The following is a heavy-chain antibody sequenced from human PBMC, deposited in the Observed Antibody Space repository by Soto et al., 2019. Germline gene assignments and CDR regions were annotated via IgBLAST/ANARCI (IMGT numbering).Heavy chain of an antibody. V-gene: IGHV1-18*04. D-gene: IGHD3-22*01. CDR1: GYTFTSYG. CDR3: ARELYYYDSSGYPYYYGMDV. J-gene: IGHJ6*02. CDR2: ISAYNGNT. Sequence: GASVKVSCKASGYTFTSYGISWVRQAPGQGLEWMGWISAYNGNTNYAQKLQGRVTMTTDTSTSTAYMELRSLRSDDTAVYYCARELYYYDSSGYPYYYGMDVWGQGTTVTVSS.